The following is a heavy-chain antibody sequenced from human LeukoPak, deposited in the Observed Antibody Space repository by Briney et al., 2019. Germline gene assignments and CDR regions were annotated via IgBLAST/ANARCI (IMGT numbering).Heavy chain of an antibody. V-gene: IGHV3-9*01. Sequence: PGRSLRLSCAASGFTFDDYAMHWVRRAPGKGLEWVSGISWNSGSIGYADSVKGRFTISRDNAKNSLYLQMNSLRAEDTALYYCAKDYYGSGSYSRVDVWGQGTTVTVSS. CDR1: GFTFDDYA. D-gene: IGHD3-10*01. CDR3: AKDYYGSGSYSRVDV. CDR2: ISWNSGSI. J-gene: IGHJ6*02.